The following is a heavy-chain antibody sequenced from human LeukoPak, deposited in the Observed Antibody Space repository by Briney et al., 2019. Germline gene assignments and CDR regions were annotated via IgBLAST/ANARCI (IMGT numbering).Heavy chain of an antibody. CDR1: GYTFTSYG. J-gene: IGHJ6*03. V-gene: IGHV1-18*01. CDR3: ARVIIAAKLHYYYYYMDV. CDR2: ISAYNGNT. Sequence: ASVKVSCKASGYTFTSYGISWVRQAPGQGLEWMGWISAYNGNTNYAQKLQGRVTMTTDTSTSTAYMELRSLRSDDTAVYYCARVIIAAKLHYYYYYMDVWGKGTTVTVSS. D-gene: IGHD2-15*01.